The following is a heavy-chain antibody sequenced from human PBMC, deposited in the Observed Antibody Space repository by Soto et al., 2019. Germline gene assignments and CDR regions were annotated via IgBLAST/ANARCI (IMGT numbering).Heavy chain of an antibody. Sequence: SHTLSRTCAISGDSVSSNSAAWNLIRQSPSRGLEWLGRTYYRSKWYNEYAVSVKSRITIKPDTSKNQFSLQLNSVIPEDTAVYYCAGMQDGALAYWGQGSLVTVSS. J-gene: IGHJ4*02. CDR2: TYYRSKWYN. D-gene: IGHD1-26*01. CDR1: GDSVSSNSAA. V-gene: IGHV6-1*01. CDR3: AGMQDGALAY.